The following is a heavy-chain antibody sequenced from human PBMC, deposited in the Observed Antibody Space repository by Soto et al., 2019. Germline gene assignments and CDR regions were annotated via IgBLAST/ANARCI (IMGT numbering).Heavy chain of an antibody. CDR1: GFTLGYYG. J-gene: IGHJ6*02. CDR2: LSYDGVYT. D-gene: IGHD3-22*01. Sequence: QMRLVESGGGMVQPGRSLRLSCLVSGFTLGYYGTRWVRQAPGKGLEWVAHLSYDGVYTAYADSVKGRFTISSDSARITLFLQMDSLTTDDTAVYYCAKGQRGSSVGMDVWGQGTNVTVSS. CDR3: AKGQRGSSVGMDV. V-gene: IGHV3-30*18.